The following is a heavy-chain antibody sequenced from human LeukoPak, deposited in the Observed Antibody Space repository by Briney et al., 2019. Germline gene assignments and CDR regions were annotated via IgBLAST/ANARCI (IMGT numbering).Heavy chain of an antibody. V-gene: IGHV3-23*01. Sequence: GGSLRLSCAASGFTVSSYAMNWVRQAPGKGLEWVSSISGSGGSTYYADSVEGRFTISRDNSKKTLYLQINSLRAEDTAIYYCAQDLGYCSTTSCLPWGQGTLVTVSS. J-gene: IGHJ5*02. CDR1: GFTVSSYA. CDR2: ISGSGGST. D-gene: IGHD2-2*01. CDR3: AQDLGYCSTTSCLP.